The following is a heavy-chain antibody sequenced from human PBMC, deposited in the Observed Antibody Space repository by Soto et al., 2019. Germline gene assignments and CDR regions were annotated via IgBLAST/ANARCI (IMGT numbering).Heavy chain of an antibody. CDR1: GFTCSSYW. V-gene: IGHV3-74*01. D-gene: IGHD3-3*01. J-gene: IGHJ5*02. Sequence: PVGSLRLSCAASGFTCSSYWMHWVRQAPGKGLVWVSRINSDGSSTSYADSVKGRFTISRDNAKNTLYLQMNSLRAEDTAVYYCARGYDFWSGYSSNWFAPWGQGTPVPVSS. CDR3: ARGYDFWSGYSSNWFAP. CDR2: INSDGSST.